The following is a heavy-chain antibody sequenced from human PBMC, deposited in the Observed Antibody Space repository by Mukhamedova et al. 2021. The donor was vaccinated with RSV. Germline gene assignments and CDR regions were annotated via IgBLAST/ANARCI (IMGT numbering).Heavy chain of an antibody. CDR1: GYY. V-gene: IGHV4-61*08. CDR2: IYYSGTT. D-gene: IGHD2-15*01. Sequence: GYYWAWIRQPPGKGLEWIGYIYYSGTTNYKPSLTRRVTISLDTSKNQFSLNLISVTAADTAVYYCARGYCTGGSCTLNYFDDWCQ. J-gene: IGHJ4*02. CDR3: ARGYCTGGSCTLNYFDD.